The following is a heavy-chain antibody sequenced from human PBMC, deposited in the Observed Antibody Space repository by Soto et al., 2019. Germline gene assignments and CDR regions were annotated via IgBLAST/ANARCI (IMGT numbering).Heavy chain of an antibody. J-gene: IGHJ5*02. CDR1: GGSISSYY. CDR2: VYNSGRI. CDR3: ARLFQESWGGHLNWYAP. V-gene: IGHV4-59*01. D-gene: IGHD2-21*01. Sequence: SETLSLTCTVSGGSISSYYWSWVRQPPGKGLEWIAYVYNSGRISYNPSLKSRVTISVDTSENQFSLNLNSVTAADTAIYYCARLFQESWGGHLNWYAPWARGSLVLVSS.